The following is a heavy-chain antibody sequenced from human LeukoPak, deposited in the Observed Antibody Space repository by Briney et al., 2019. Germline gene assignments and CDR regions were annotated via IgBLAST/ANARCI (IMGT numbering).Heavy chain of an antibody. J-gene: IGHJ6*02. CDR2: ISYDGSNK. CDR1: GFTFSSYA. V-gene: IGHV3-30-3*01. Sequence: GGSLRLSCAASGFTFSSYAMHWVRQAPGKGLEWEAVISYDGSNKYYADSVKGRFTISRDNSKNTLYLQMNSLRAEDTAVYYCARVRLRGYYYYGMDVWGQGTTVTVSS. D-gene: IGHD2-15*01. CDR3: ARVRLRGYYYYGMDV.